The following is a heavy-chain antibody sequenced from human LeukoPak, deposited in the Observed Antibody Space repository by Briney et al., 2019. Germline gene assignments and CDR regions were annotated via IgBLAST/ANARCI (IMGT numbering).Heavy chain of an antibody. D-gene: IGHD1-26*01. Sequence: GGSLRLSCAASGFTFNSYAMTWVRQAPEKGLEWVSSIIDSGISTYNGDSVKGRFTISRDNSKNTLYLQMNSLRAEDTAVYYCAKGSRGSYDYWGQGTLVTVSS. CDR1: GFTFNSYA. J-gene: IGHJ4*02. CDR3: AKGSRGSYDY. CDR2: IIDSGIST. V-gene: IGHV3-23*01.